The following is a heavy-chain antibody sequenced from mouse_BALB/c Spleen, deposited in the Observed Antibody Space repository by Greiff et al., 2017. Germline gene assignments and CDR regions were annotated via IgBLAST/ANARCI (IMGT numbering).Heavy chain of an antibody. D-gene: IGHD2-4*01. CDR2: IYPGDGDT. J-gene: IGHJ4*01. V-gene: IGHV1-87*01. CDR1: GYTFTSYW. Sequence: VQLVESGAELARPGASVKLSCKASGYTFTSYWMQWVKQRPGQGLEWIGAIYPGDGDTRYTQKFKGKATLTADKSSSTAYMQLSSLASEDSAVYYCARLRNPYYAMDYWGQGTSVTVSS. CDR3: ARLRNPYYAMDY.